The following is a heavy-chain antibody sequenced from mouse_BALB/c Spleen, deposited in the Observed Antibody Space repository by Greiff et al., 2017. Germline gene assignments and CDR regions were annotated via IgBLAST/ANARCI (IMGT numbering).Heavy chain of an antibody. D-gene: IGHD2-14*01. Sequence: EVKLMESGGGLVQPGESLKLSCESNEYEFPSHDMSWVRKTPEKRLELVAAINSDGGSTYYPDTMERRFIISRDNTKKTLYLQMSSLRSEDTALYYCARRNYRYDPFAYWGQGTLVTVSA. V-gene: IGHV5-2*01. J-gene: IGHJ3*01. CDR2: INSDGGST. CDR1: EYEFPSHD. CDR3: ARRNYRYDPFAY.